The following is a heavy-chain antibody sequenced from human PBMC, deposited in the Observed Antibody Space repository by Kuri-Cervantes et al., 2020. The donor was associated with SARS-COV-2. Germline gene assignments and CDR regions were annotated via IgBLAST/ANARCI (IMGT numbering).Heavy chain of an antibody. J-gene: IGHJ4*02. V-gene: IGHV3-72*01. CDR2: TRNKANSYTT. D-gene: IGHD2-2*01. CDR3: ARETCSSTSCYYFDY. CDR1: GFTFSGYD. Sequence: GGSLRLSCVPSGFTFSGYDMHWVRQAPGKGLEWVGRTRNKANSYTTEYAASVKDRFTISRDDSKNSLYPQMNSLKTEDTAVYYCARETCSSTSCYYFDYWGQGTLVTVSS.